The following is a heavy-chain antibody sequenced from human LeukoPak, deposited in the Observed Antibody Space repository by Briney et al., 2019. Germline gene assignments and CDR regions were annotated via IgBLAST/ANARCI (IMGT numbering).Heavy chain of an antibody. J-gene: IGHJ6*02. V-gene: IGHV3-66*01. CDR2: IYSGGST. CDR3: ARGLLHHYGMDV. CDR1: GFIVSGIY. Sequence: GGSLRLSCAASGFIVSGIYMSWVRQAPGKGLEWVSIIYSGGSTFYADSVKGRFTISRDNAKNTLYLQMNSLRAEDTAVYYCARGLLHHYGMDVWGQGTTVTVSS.